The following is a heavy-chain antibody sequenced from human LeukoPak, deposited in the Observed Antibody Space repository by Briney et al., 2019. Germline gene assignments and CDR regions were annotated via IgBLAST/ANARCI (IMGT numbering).Heavy chain of an antibody. Sequence: GGSLRLSCAGSGFTFGGYCMHWFRQTPGKGLEWVAVIAYDGSRAFYADSVKGRFTISRDNSKNTMSVQMDDLRADDTAVYYCTRYNNDHFDYWGQGTLVTVSS. CDR3: TRYNNDHFDY. CDR2: IAYDGSRA. D-gene: IGHD1-14*01. J-gene: IGHJ4*02. V-gene: IGHV3-33*01. CDR1: GFTFGGYC.